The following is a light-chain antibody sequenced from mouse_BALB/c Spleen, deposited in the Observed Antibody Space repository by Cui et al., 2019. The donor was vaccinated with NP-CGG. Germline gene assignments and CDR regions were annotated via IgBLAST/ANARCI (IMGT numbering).Light chain of an antibody. J-gene: IGLJ1*01. Sequence: QAVVTQESAPTTSPGEKATLTCRSSTGAVTTSNYANWVQEKPDHLFTGLIGGTNNRAPGVPARFSGSLIGDKAALTITGAQTEDEAIYFCALWYSNHWVFGGGTKLTVL. CDR3: ALWYSNHWV. CDR2: GTN. V-gene: IGLV1*01. CDR1: TGAVTTSNY.